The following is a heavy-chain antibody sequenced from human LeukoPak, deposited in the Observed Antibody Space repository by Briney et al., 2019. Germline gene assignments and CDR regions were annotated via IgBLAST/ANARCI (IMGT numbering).Heavy chain of an antibody. V-gene: IGHV1-18*01. J-gene: IGHJ4*02. Sequence: ASVKVSCKASGYTFTNYDVSWVRQAPGQGLEWMGWISAYNGNINYAQKLQGRVTMTTDTSTSTAYMEVRSLRSDDTAVYYCARDLTRNGIAATGGLSDWGQGTLVTVSS. D-gene: IGHD6-13*01. CDR1: GYTFTNYD. CDR2: ISAYNGNI. CDR3: ARDLTRNGIAATGGLSD.